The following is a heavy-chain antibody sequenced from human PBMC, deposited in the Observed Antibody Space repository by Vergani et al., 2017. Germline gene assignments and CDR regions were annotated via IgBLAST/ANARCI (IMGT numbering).Heavy chain of an antibody. J-gene: IGHJ4*02. Sequence: QVQLVESGGGVVQRGGSLRLSFATSGFTLSNYDMQWIRQGPGTGLEFVAFIQFDGSNQYYADSVKGRFTLSRDFSKNTLYLQMNSLRTDDTATYYCAKHFSGWGIDYWGQGTQVIVSS. CDR3: AKHFSGWGIDY. V-gene: IGHV3-30*02. CDR1: GFTLSNYD. CDR2: IQFDGSNQ. D-gene: IGHD3-16*01.